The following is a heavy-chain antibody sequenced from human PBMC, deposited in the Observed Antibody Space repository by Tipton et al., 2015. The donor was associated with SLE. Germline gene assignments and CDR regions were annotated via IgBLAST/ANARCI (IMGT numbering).Heavy chain of an antibody. V-gene: IGHV3-33*08. Sequence: TLSLTCAASRFHFWNHGIHWVRQAPGKGLEWVALVSYDGTKTDYADSVKGRFTVSRDNSANMVYLQMNSLRADDTAVYYCARGLEVGATGYLDLWGRGTLVTVSS. D-gene: IGHD1-26*01. J-gene: IGHJ2*01. CDR1: RFHFWNHG. CDR3: ARGLEVGATGYLDL. CDR2: VSYDGTKT.